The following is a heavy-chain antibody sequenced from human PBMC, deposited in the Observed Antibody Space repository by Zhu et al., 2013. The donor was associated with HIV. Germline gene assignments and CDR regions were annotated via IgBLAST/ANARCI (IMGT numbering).Heavy chain of an antibody. CDR2: ISSGPKT. V-gene: IGHV3-53*01. CDR1: GFTFSGSA. CDR3: ARGGYGVVVH. J-gene: IGHJ1*01. Sequence: EVQLAESGGGLVQPGGSLKLSCAASGFTFSGSAMHWVRQAPGKGLEWVSVISSGPKTYYADAVQGRFTISRDDSGTTVFLQMNGLGVEDTGVYYCARGGYGVVVHWGQGAPVTVSS. D-gene: IGHD5-12*01.